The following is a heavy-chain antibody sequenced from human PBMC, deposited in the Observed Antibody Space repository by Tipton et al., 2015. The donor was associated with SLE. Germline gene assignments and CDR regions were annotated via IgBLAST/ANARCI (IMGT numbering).Heavy chain of an antibody. CDR1: GFTFSDYY. CDR3: AREPSDHGYFDY. D-gene: IGHD1-14*01. V-gene: IGHV3-11*06. Sequence: GSLRLSCAASGFTFSDYYMSWIRQAPGRGLEWVSYISSSSSYTNYADSVKGRFTISRDNAKNSLYLQMNSLRAEDTAVYYCAREPSDHGYFDYWGQGTLVTVSS. J-gene: IGHJ4*02. CDR2: ISSSSSYT.